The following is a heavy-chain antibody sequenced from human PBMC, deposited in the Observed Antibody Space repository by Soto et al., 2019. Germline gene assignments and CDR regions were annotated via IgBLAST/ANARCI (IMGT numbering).Heavy chain of an antibody. CDR2: IYYSGST. J-gene: IGHJ5*02. Sequence: ETLSLTCTVSGGSVSSGSYYWSWIRQPPGKGLEWIGYIYYSGSTNYNPSLKSRVTISVDTSKNQFSLKLSSVTAADTAVYYCAGAYSSPNWFDPWGQGTLVTVSS. CDR3: AGAYSSPNWFDP. D-gene: IGHD6-13*01. CDR1: GGSVSSGSYY. V-gene: IGHV4-61*01.